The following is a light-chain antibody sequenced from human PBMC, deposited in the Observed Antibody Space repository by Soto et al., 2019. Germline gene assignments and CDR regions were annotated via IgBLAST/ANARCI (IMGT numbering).Light chain of an antibody. CDR3: QQYGSSRWT. Sequence: EIVMTQSPATLSVSPGERATLSCRASQSVSSNLAWYQQKPGQAPRLLMYGASSRAIGIPDRFSGSGSGTDFTLTISRLEPEDFAVYYCQQYGSSRWTFGQGTKVDI. V-gene: IGKV3-20*01. CDR1: QSVSSN. J-gene: IGKJ1*01. CDR2: GAS.